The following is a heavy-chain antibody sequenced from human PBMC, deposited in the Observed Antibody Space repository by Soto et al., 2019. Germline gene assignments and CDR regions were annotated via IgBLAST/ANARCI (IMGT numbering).Heavy chain of an antibody. J-gene: IGHJ4*02. Sequence: EVQLVESGGGLVQPGRSLRLSCAASGFTFDDYAMHWVRQAPGKGLEWVSGISWNSGSIGYADSVKGRFTISRDNATNSLYLQMNGLRAEDTALYYCAKSQIAGTPTYYFDYWGQGTLVTVSS. CDR3: AKSQIAGTPTYYFDY. CDR2: ISWNSGSI. D-gene: IGHD6-13*01. CDR1: GFTFDDYA. V-gene: IGHV3-9*01.